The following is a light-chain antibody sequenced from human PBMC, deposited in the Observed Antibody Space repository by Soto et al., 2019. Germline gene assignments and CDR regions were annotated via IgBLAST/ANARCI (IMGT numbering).Light chain of an antibody. V-gene: IGKV3-15*01. CDR1: QSISSN. Sequence: EIVMTQSPATLSVSPGERATLSCRASQSISSNLAWYQQKPGQAPRLLIYGASTRATGIPASFSGSGSGTEFTLTISSLQSEDFAVYYCQQYNSWPRTF. CDR3: QQYNSWPRT. J-gene: IGKJ1*01. CDR2: GAS.